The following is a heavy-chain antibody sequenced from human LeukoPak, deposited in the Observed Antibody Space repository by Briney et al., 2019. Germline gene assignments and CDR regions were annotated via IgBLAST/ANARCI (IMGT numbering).Heavy chain of an antibody. Sequence: ASVKVSCKASGYTFAGFYIHWVRQAPGQGLEWMGRINPNSGVTNYAQRFQGRVTMTRDTSISTAYMELSRLTSDDTAVYYCAREDGSGSGGFDFWGQGTLVTVSS. J-gene: IGHJ4*02. CDR2: INPNSGVT. V-gene: IGHV1-2*06. D-gene: IGHD6-19*01. CDR1: GYTFAGFY. CDR3: AREDGSGSGGFDF.